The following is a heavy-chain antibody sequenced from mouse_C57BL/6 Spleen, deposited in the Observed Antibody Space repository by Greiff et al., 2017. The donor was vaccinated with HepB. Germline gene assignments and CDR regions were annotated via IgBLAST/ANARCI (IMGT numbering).Heavy chain of an antibody. J-gene: IGHJ2*01. CDR2: INPSTGGT. D-gene: IGHD4-1*01. Sequence: EVQLQHSGPELVKPGASVKISCKASGYSFTGYYMNWVKQSPEKSLEWIGEINPSTGGTTYNQKFKAKATLTVDKSSSTAYMQLKSLTSEDSAVYYCARSRRLTGYYFDYWGQGTTLTVSS. V-gene: IGHV1-42*01. CDR3: ARSRRLTGYYFDY. CDR1: GYSFTGYY.